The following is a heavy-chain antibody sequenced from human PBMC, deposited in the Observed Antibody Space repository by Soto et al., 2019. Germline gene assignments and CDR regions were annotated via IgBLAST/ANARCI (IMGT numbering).Heavy chain of an antibody. Sequence: EEQLVESGGGLVQPGGSLRLSCAASGLTFSTYGMNWVRQSPGKGLEWVSYISSSSSIIHYADSVKGRFTISRDNAKNSLFLHMNSLRGEDTAVYYCARDMCTSGCPIYVWGQGTLVTVAS. CDR3: ARDMCTSGCPIYV. CDR2: ISSSSSII. V-gene: IGHV3-48*01. D-gene: IGHD6-19*01. CDR1: GLTFSTYG. J-gene: IGHJ4*02.